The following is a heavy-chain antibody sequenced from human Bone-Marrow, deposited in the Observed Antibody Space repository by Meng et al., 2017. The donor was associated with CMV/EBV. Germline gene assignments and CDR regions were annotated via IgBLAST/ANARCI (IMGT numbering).Heavy chain of an antibody. Sequence: GGSLRLSCAASEFTVIPYMMSWVRQPPGRGLVWVSRLNGDGGSTNYVHSVRGRFTISRDNAKNMLYLQMNSLRAEDTAVYYCARDRQLRRLRPSSADVWGQGTTVTVSS. CDR2: LNGDGGST. CDR3: ARDRQLRRLRPSSADV. CDR1: EFTVIPYM. J-gene: IGHJ6*02. V-gene: IGHV3-74*01. D-gene: IGHD3-3*01.